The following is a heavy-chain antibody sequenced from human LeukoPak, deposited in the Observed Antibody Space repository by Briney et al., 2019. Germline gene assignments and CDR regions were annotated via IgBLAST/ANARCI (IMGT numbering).Heavy chain of an antibody. CDR2: INHSGST. V-gene: IGHV4-34*01. Sequence: PSETLSLTCAVYGGSFSGYYWSWIRQPPGKGLEWIGEINHSGSTNYNPSLKSRVTISVDTSKNQFSLKLSSVTAADTAVYYCASDCSSTSCLNPHRADAFDIWGQGTMVTVSS. CDR1: GGSFSGYY. CDR3: ASDCSSTSCLNPHRADAFDI. J-gene: IGHJ3*02. D-gene: IGHD2-2*01.